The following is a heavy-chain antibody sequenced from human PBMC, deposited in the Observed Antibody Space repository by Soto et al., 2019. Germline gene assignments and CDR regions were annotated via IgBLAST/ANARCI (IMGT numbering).Heavy chain of an antibody. D-gene: IGHD4-4*01. CDR3: ARSYLYYSNLDY. CDR2: IYYSGST. CDR1: GGSISSYY. Sequence: SETLSLTCTVSGGSISSYYWSWIRQPPGKGLEWIGYIYYSGSTNYNPSLKSRVTISVDTSKNQFSLKLSSVTAADTAVHYCARSYLYYSNLDYWGQGTLVTVSS. V-gene: IGHV4-59*01. J-gene: IGHJ4*02.